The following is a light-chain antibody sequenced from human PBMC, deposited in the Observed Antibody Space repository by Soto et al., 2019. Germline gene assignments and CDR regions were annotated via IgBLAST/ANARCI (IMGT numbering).Light chain of an antibody. CDR1: SSDVGGYNF. V-gene: IGLV2-14*03. CDR2: DVS. J-gene: IGLJ1*01. Sequence: QSALTQPAPVSGSPGQSITISCTGTSSDVGGYNFVSWYQQHPGKAPKLMIYDVSNGPSGVSNRFSGSKSGNTASLTISGLQAEDEAAYYCSSYTTSSTYVFGTGTELTVL. CDR3: SSYTTSSTYV.